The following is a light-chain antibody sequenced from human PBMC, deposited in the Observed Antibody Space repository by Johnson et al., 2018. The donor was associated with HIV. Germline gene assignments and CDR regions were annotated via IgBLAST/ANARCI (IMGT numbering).Light chain of an antibody. J-gene: IGLJ1*01. Sequence: QSVLTQPPSVSAAPGQKVTISCSGSSSNIGNNYVSWYQQLPGTAPKLLIYENNKRPSGIPDRFSGPKSRTSATLGITGLQTGDEADYYVGTCDTILSARGVFGTGTKVTVL. CDR2: ENN. CDR1: SSNIGNNY. V-gene: IGLV1-51*02. CDR3: GTCDTILSARGV.